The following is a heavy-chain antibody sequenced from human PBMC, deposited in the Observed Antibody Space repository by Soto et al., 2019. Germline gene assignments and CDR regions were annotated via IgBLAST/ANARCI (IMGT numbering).Heavy chain of an antibody. D-gene: IGHD2-15*01. J-gene: IGHJ5*02. Sequence: EVQLLESGGGLVQPGGSLRLSCAASGFTFSSYAMSWVRQAPGKGLEWVSAISGSGGSTYYADSVKGRFTISRDNSKNTLYLQMNSLRAEDTAVYYCAKSSCSGGSFEGDNWFDPWGQGTLVTVSS. CDR1: GFTFSSYA. CDR2: ISGSGGST. V-gene: IGHV3-23*01. CDR3: AKSSCSGGSFEGDNWFDP.